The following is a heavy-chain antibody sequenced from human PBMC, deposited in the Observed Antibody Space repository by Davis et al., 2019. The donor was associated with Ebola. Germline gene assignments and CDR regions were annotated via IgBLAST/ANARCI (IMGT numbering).Heavy chain of an antibody. V-gene: IGHV6-1*01. D-gene: IGHD5-12*01. Sequence: HSQTLSLTCAISGDSVSSNRAAWNWIRQSPSRGLEWLGRTYYTSKWYTDFAVSMQSRMSVSPDTSKNEFSLQLSSMTPEDTAVYYCARGWLRSGFDYWGQGTLVIVSS. J-gene: IGHJ4*02. CDR2: TYYTSKWYT. CDR3: ARGWLRSGFDY. CDR1: GDSVSSNRAA.